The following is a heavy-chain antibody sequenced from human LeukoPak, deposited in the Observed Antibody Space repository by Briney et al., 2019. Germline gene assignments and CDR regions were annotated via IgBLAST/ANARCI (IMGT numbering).Heavy chain of an antibody. Sequence: GGSLRLSCAASGFTFSSYSMNWVRQAPGKGLEWVSSISSSSSYIYYADSVKGRLTISRDNAKNSLYLQMNSLRAEDTAVYYCASSSWNDAFDIWGQGTMVTVSS. CDR1: GFTFSSYS. J-gene: IGHJ3*02. V-gene: IGHV3-21*01. CDR2: ISSSSSYI. CDR3: ASSSWNDAFDI. D-gene: IGHD6-13*01.